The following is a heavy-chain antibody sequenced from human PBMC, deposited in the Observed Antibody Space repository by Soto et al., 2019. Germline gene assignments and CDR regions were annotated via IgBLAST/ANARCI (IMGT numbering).Heavy chain of an antibody. J-gene: IGHJ4*02. CDR2: INHSGST. CDR1: GGSCSGYY. CDR3: ARGGYCSSTSGPHTIDY. Sequence: QVQRQQWGAGLLKPSETLSLTCAVYGGSCSGYYWSWIRQPPGKGLEWIGEINHSGSTNYNPSHKSRVTISVDTSKNQFALKLSSVTAADKAVYYCARGGYCSSTSGPHTIDYWGQGTLVTVSS. V-gene: IGHV4-34*01. D-gene: IGHD2-2*01.